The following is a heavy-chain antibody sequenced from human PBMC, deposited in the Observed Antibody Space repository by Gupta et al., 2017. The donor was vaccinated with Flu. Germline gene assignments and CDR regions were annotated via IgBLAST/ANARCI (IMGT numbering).Heavy chain of an antibody. V-gene: IGHV3-15*01. D-gene: IGHD4-17*01. CDR2: FRHDGRGWTT. CDR1: GFIFRDAW. J-gene: IGHJ4*02. Sequence: EVHLVESGGDLVRPGGSLRLSCVASGFIFRDAWMSWVRQAPGKGLEWVGRFRHDGRGWTTEYAAFVKGRFVISRDDSQSTLYLQLNSLETEDTAMYYCNWMTTMTTMDFWGQGALVIVS. CDR3: NWMTTMTTMDF.